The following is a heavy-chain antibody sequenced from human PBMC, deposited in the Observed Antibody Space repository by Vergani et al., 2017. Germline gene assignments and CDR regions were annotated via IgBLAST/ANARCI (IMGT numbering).Heavy chain of an antibody. Sequence: QVQLVQSGAEVKKPGASVKVSCKASGYTFTSYYMHWVRQAPGQGLEWMGIINPSGGSTSYAQKFQGRVTMTRDTSTITVYMELSSLRSEDTAVYYCARGIFTSGTAIYYYYYMDVWGKGTTVTVSS. CDR2: INPSGGST. CDR3: ARGIFTSGTAIYYYYYMDV. D-gene: IGHD3-9*01. J-gene: IGHJ6*03. V-gene: IGHV1-46*01. CDR1: GYTFTSYY.